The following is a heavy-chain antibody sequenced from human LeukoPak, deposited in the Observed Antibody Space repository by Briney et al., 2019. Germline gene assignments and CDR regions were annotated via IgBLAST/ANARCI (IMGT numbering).Heavy chain of an antibody. D-gene: IGHD2-2*01. V-gene: IGHV4-31*03. CDR3: ARRLGYCSSTSCSHFDY. J-gene: IGHJ4*02. CDR2: IYYSGST. Sequence: SETLSLTCTVSCGSISSGGYYWSWIRQPPGKGLEWIGYIYYSGSTYYNPSLKSRVTISVDTSKNQFSLKLSSVTAADTAVYYCARRLGYCSSTSCSHFDYWGQGTLVTVSS. CDR1: CGSISSGGYY.